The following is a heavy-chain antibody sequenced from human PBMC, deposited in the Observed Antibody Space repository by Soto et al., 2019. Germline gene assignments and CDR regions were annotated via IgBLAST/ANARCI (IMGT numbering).Heavy chain of an antibody. V-gene: IGHV4-59*01. CDR2: IYYSVST. J-gene: IGHJ4*02. CDR1: GGSISSYY. Sequence: SETLSLTCTVSGGSISSYYWSWIRQPPGKGLEWIGYIYYSVSTIYNPSLKSRVTISVDTSKNQFSLKLSSVTAADTAVYYCARVTSHDYGDYVDYWGQGTLVTVSS. D-gene: IGHD4-17*01. CDR3: ARVTSHDYGDYVDY.